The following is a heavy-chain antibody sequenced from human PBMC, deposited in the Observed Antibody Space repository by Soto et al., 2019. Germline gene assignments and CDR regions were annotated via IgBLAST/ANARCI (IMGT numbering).Heavy chain of an antibody. Sequence: QVQLVQSGGEVRKHGASVNVSCKAPGYTFASYAITWVRQAPGEGLEWMGWISTSSGNANYAQRFQGRVTITRDTSTTTVYMQLRSLRSDDSAVYFCARSVGYPDYWGQGTLVTVSS. CDR1: GYTFASYA. D-gene: IGHD5-18*01. CDR2: ISTSSGNA. CDR3: ARSVGYPDY. J-gene: IGHJ4*02. V-gene: IGHV1-18*01.